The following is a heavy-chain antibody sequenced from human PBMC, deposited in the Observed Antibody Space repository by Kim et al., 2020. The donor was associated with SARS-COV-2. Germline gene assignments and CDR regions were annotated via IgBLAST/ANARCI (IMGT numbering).Heavy chain of an antibody. CDR3: ARVRGLHGEKNWFDP. V-gene: IGHV1-2*06. CDR2: INPNSGGT. Sequence: ASVKVSCKASGYTFTGYYMHWVRQAPGQGLEWMGRINPNSGGTNYAQKFQGRVTMTRDTSISTAYMELSRLRSDDTAVYYCARVRGLHGEKNWFDPWGQGTLVTVSS. CDR1: GYTFTGYY. J-gene: IGHJ5*02. D-gene: IGHD3-10*01.